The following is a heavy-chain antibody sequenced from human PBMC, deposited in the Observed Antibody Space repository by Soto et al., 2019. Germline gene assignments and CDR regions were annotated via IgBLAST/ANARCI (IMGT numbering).Heavy chain of an antibody. CDR2: ISGSGGST. D-gene: IGHD2-15*01. V-gene: IGHV3-23*01. CDR1: GFTFSSYA. J-gene: IGHJ4*02. CDR3: AKCFRSGGSCFLIDY. Sequence: GGSLRLSCAASGFTFSSYAMSWVRQAPGKGLEWVSAISGSGGSTYYADSVKGRFTISRDNSKNTLYLQMNSLRAEDTAVYYCAKCFRSGGSCFLIDYWGQGTLVTVSS.